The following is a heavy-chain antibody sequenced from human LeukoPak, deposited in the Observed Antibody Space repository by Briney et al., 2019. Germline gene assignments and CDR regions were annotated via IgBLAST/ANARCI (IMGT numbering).Heavy chain of an antibody. J-gene: IGHJ6*04. CDR2: ISSSGSTI. Sequence: GGSLRLSCAASGLTFRSYAMNWVRQAPGKGLEWVSYISSSGSTIYYADSVKGRFTISRDNAKNSLYLQMNSLRAEDTAVYYCAELGITMIGGVWGKGTTVTISS. CDR1: GLTFRSYA. D-gene: IGHD3-10*02. CDR3: AELGITMIGGV. V-gene: IGHV3-48*03.